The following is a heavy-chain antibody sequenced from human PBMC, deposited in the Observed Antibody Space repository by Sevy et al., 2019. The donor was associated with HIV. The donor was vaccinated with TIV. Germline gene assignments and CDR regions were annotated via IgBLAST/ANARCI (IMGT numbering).Heavy chain of an antibody. D-gene: IGHD3-22*01. CDR1: GGTFSNYA. V-gene: IGHV1-69*13. Sequence: ASVKVSCKASGGTFSNYAISWVRQAPGQGLEWMGGNIPMLGTSNYAQKFRGRVTMTADQSTSTAYMELRGLRSDDTAVYYCAGDLYYSDSSGYPNHWYFDLWGRGTLVTVSS. CDR3: AGDLYYSDSSGYPNHWYFDL. CDR2: NIPMLGTS. J-gene: IGHJ2*01.